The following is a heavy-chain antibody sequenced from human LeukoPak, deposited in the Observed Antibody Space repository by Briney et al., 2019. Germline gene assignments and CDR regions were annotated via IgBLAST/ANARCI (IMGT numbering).Heavy chain of an antibody. CDR1: GYTFTGYY. CDR3: ARGYDILTQ. V-gene: IGHV1-2*02. J-gene: IGHJ4*02. Sequence: GASVKVSCKASGYTFTGYYMHWVRQAPGQGLEWMGWIDPNSGDTNYVQKFQGRVTMTRDTSITTAYMELSRLTSDDTAVYYCARGYDILTQWGQGTLVTVSS. CDR2: IDPNSGDT. D-gene: IGHD3-9*01.